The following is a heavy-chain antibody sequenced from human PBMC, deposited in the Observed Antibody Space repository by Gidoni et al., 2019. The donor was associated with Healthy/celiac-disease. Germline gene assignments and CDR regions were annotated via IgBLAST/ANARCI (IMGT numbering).Heavy chain of an antibody. CDR2: IILICGTA. D-gene: IGHD5-18*01. V-gene: IGHV1-69*01. CDR3: ARVSRGHPNTAMVAFDY. CDR1: GGTFISYA. Sequence: QVQLVQSGAEVKKPGSSVKVSCNASGGTFISYAISWVRQAPGQGLEWMGGIILICGTANYAQKFQGRVTITADESTSTAYMERSSLRSEDTAVYYCARVSRGHPNTAMVAFDYWGQGTLVTVSS. J-gene: IGHJ4*02.